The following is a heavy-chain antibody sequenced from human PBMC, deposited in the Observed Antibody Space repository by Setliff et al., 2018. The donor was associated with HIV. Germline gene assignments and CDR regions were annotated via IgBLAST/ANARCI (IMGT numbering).Heavy chain of an antibody. CDR1: GGSFGDYH. CDR3: ARDRHYSGLGSYGP. CDR2: IFRSGTT. Sequence: TLSLTCTLSGGSFGDYHWSWIRQPAGRGLEWIGRIFRSGTTDYKFSLKSRVTISIDTSRNQFSLRLTSVTAEDTAVYYCARDRHYSGLGSYGPWGPGTLVTVS. D-gene: IGHD3-10*01. J-gene: IGHJ5*02. V-gene: IGHV4-4*07.